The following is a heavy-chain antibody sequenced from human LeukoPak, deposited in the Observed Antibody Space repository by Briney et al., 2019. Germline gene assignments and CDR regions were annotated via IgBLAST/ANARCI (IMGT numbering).Heavy chain of an antibody. CDR1: GYTFTSYG. CDR3: ASFSLTGTVL. D-gene: IGHD1-20*01. J-gene: IGHJ4*02. Sequence: ASVKVSCKASGYTFTSYGISWVRQAPGQGLEWMGWISAYNGNTNYAQKFQGRVTITADESTSTAYMELSSLRSEDTGVYYCASFSLTGTVLWGQGTLVTVSS. V-gene: IGHV1-18*01. CDR2: ISAYNGNT.